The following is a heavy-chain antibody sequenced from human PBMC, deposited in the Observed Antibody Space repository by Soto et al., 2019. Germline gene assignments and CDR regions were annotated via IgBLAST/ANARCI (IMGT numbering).Heavy chain of an antibody. CDR3: ASRGRQQLVPFDYYNGMDV. V-gene: IGHV1-69*01. CDR1: GGTFSSYA. CDR2: IIPIFGTA. Sequence: QVQLVQSGAEVKKPGSSVKVSCKASGGTFSSYAISWVRQAPGQGLEWMGGIIPIFGTANYAQKFQGRVTITADESTSTAYMELSSLRSEDTAVYYCASRGRQQLVPFDYYNGMDVWGQGTTVTVSS. J-gene: IGHJ6*02. D-gene: IGHD6-13*01.